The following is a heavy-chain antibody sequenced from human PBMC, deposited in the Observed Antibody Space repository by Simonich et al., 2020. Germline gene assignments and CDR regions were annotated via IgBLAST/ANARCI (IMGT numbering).Heavy chain of an antibody. Sequence: QLQLQESGPGLVKPSETLSLTCTVSGGSISSSSYYWGWIRQPPGKGLEWIGSIYYSGSTYDNPSLKSRVTISVDTSKNQFSLKLSSVTAADTAVYYCARWAYISSYFDYWGQGTLVTVSS. CDR2: IYYSGST. CDR1: GGSISSSSYY. J-gene: IGHJ4*02. CDR3: ARWAYISSYFDY. D-gene: IGHD6-6*01. V-gene: IGHV4-39*01.